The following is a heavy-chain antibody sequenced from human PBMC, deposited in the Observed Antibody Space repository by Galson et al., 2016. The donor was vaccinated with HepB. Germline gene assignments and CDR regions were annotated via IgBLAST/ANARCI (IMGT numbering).Heavy chain of an antibody. CDR3: ARAYSRRGRWRLLYYFDY. Sequence: SLRLSCAASGFIFRSYWMSWVRQAPGKGLEWVANINQDGSEKYYVDSVKGRFTISRDNAKNSLYLQMNSLRAEDTAVYYCARAYSRRGRWRLLYYFDYWGQGTLVTVSS. J-gene: IGHJ4*02. V-gene: IGHV3-7*01. CDR1: GFIFRSYW. D-gene: IGHD2-21*01. CDR2: INQDGSEK.